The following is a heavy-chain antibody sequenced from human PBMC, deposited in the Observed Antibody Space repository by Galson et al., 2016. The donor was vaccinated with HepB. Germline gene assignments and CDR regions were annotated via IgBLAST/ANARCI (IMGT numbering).Heavy chain of an antibody. Sequence: SLRLSCAASGFTFSDYYMSWIRQAPGKGLEWISYISSGSSNTHYADSVKGRFTISRDNAKNSLYLQMNSLRAEDTAVYYCARFHYSSGWYPLDYWGQGTLVTVSS. CDR2: ISSGSSNT. CDR3: ARFHYSSGWYPLDY. CDR1: GFTFSDYY. V-gene: IGHV3-11*03. J-gene: IGHJ4*02. D-gene: IGHD6-19*01.